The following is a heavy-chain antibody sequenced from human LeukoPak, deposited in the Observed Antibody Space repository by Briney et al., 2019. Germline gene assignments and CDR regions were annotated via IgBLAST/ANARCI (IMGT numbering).Heavy chain of an antibody. CDR1: GGTFSSYA. J-gene: IGHJ4*02. V-gene: IGHV1-69*01. Sequence: GASVKVSCKASGGTFSSYAISWVRQAPGQGLEWMRGIIPIFGTANYAQKFQGRVTITADESTSTAYMELSSLRSEDTAVYYCAHPPSSDAFYFDYWGQGTLVTVSS. D-gene: IGHD3-16*01. CDR2: IIPIFGTA. CDR3: AHPPSSDAFYFDY.